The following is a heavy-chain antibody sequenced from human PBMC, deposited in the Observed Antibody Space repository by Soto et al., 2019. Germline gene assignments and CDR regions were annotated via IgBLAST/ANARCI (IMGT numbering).Heavy chain of an antibody. CDR3: ARGVVRGVISWFDP. V-gene: IGHV4-30-2*01. J-gene: IGHJ5*02. Sequence: KTSETLSLTCAVSGGSISSGGYSWSWIRQPPGKGLEWIGYIYHSGSTYYNPSLKSRVTISVDRSKNQFSLKLSSVTAADTAVYYCARGVVRGVISWFDPWGQGTLVTVSS. CDR2: IYHSGST. CDR1: GGSISSGGYS. D-gene: IGHD3-10*01.